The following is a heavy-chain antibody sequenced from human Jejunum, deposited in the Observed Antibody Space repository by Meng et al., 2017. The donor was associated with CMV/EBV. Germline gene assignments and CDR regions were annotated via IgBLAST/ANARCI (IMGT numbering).Heavy chain of an antibody. CDR3: ARDSSDDYFDY. J-gene: IGHJ4*02. V-gene: IGHV1-18*01. CDR1: GYTFMEHG. D-gene: IGHD2-21*02. CDR2: ISPYNGNT. Sequence: QVLLVQSGTEVQKPGASVKVSCKTSGYTFMEHGISWVRQAPGQGLEWVGWISPYNGNTDSAQKIQGRVTMTTDTSTSTVYLELKNLKSDDTAIYYCARDSSDDYFDYWGQGTLVTVSS.